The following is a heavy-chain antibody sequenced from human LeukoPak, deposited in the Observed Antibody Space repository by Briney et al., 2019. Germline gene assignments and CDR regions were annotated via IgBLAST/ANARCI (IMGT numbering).Heavy chain of an antibody. D-gene: IGHD5-24*01. CDR1: GFTFSNYG. V-gene: IGHV3-30*02. Sequence: PGGSLRLSCAASGFTFSNYGMHWVRQAPGKGLAWVAFIRYDGSNKSYADSVKGRFTISRDNSKNTQYLQMNSLRAEDTAVYYCAKDGGGWRQLSFDYWGQGTLATVSS. J-gene: IGHJ4*02. CDR2: IRYDGSNK. CDR3: AKDGGGWRQLSFDY.